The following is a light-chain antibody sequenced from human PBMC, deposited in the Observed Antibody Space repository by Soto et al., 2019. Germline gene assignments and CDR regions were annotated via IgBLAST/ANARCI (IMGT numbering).Light chain of an antibody. V-gene: IGLV2-8*01. J-gene: IGLJ2*01. CDR2: EVS. Sequence: QSALTQPPSASGSPGQSVTISCTGTSSDVGGYNYVSWYQQHPGKAPKLMISEVSKRPSGVPDRFSGSKSGNTASLTVSGHQAEDEADYYCSSFAGNNNVVFGGGTKLTVL. CDR1: SSDVGGYNY. CDR3: SSFAGNNNVV.